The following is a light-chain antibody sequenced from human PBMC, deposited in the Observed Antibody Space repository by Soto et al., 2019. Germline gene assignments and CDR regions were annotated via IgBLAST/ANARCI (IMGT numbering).Light chain of an antibody. CDR3: QQFSSYPLT. V-gene: IGKV3-20*01. Sequence: EFVLTQSPGTLSLSPGERATLSCRASQTVRNNYLAWYQQKPGQAPSLLIYDASSRATGIPDRFSGGGSGTDLTLTISRLEPEDFEVYYCQQFSSYPLTFGGGTKVEIK. CDR2: DAS. CDR1: QTVRNNY. J-gene: IGKJ4*01.